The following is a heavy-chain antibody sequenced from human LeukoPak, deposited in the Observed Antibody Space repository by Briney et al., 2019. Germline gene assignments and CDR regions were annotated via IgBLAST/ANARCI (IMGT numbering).Heavy chain of an antibody. CDR1: GGSISSYY. J-gene: IGHJ3*01. Sequence: PSETLSLTCTLSGGSISSYYWSWIRQPPGKGLEWIGYIYSTGGTSGSTNYNPSLKSRVTISVDTSKNQFSLNLSSVTAADTAIYYCARYRAFDVWGQGTMVTVSS. V-gene: IGHV4-59*01. CDR3: ARYRAFDV. CDR2: IYSTGGTSGST.